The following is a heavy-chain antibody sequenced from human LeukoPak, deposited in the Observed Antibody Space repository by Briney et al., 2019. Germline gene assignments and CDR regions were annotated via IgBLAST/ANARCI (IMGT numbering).Heavy chain of an antibody. CDR1: GYTFTGYY. Sequence: ASVKVSCKASGYTFTGYYMHWVRQAPGQGLEWMGWINPNSGGTNYAQKFQGRVTMTRDTSIRTAYMEVINLRSDDTAVYYCARVLPGDYWGQGTLVTVSS. CDR2: INPNSGGT. CDR3: ARVLPGDY. V-gene: IGHV1-2*02. J-gene: IGHJ4*02.